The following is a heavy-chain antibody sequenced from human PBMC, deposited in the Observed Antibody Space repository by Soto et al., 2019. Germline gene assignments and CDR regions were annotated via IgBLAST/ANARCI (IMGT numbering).Heavy chain of an antibody. D-gene: IGHD3-10*01. V-gene: IGHV1-46*01. CDR2: INPSSGNT. CDR3: SIILYTNTSWSTGY. CDR1: GYNFSNYH. J-gene: IGHJ4*02. Sequence: ASVKVSCKASGYNFSNYHLHWVRQAPGQGLEWMGIINPSSGNTAYAQKFQGRVTMTMDTSTRAVYMELSSLAYADSAIYYCSIILYTNTSWSTGYWGQGTLVTVSS.